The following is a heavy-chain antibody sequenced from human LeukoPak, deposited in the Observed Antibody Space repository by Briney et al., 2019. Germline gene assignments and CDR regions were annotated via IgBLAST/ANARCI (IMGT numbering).Heavy chain of an antibody. D-gene: IGHD2-15*01. CDR1: GGSISSGDYY. Sequence: KSSQTLSLTCTVSGGSISSGDYYWSWIRQSPGKGLEWIGEIKYTGSTNYNPSVKSRVTISGDTSKNQFSLHLSSVTAADTAVYYCARLGYCSGGSCNSYFQHWGQGTLVTVSS. CDR2: IKYTGST. V-gene: IGHV4-30-4*08. CDR3: ARLGYCSGGSCNSYFQH. J-gene: IGHJ1*01.